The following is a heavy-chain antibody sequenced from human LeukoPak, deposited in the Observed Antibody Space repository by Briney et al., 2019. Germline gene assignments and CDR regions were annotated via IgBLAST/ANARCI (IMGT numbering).Heavy chain of an antibody. CDR2: IYYSGST. Sequence: PSETLSLTCTVSGGSIISYYWSWIRQPPGKGLEWIGYIYYSGSTNYNPSLKSRVTISVDTSKNQFSLKLSSVTAADTAVYYCARDGYSSSFMDVWGQGTTATVSS. J-gene: IGHJ6*02. CDR3: ARDGYSSSFMDV. V-gene: IGHV4-59*01. D-gene: IGHD6-13*01. CDR1: GGSIISYY.